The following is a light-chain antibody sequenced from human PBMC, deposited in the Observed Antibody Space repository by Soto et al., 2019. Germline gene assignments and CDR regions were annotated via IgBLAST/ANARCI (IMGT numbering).Light chain of an antibody. CDR1: SGHSSYA. V-gene: IGLV4-69*01. CDR2: LNSDGSH. CDR3: QTWGTGMGV. J-gene: IGLJ3*02. Sequence: QLVLTQSPSASASLGASVKLTCTLRSGHSSYAIAWHQQQPEKGPRYLMKLNSDGSHNKGDGIPDRFSGSSSGAERYLTISSLQSEDEADYYCQTWGTGMGVFGGGTKLTVL.